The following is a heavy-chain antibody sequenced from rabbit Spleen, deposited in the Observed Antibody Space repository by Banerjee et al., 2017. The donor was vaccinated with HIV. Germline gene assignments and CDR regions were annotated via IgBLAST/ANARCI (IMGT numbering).Heavy chain of an antibody. J-gene: IGHJ6*01. V-gene: IGHV1S45*01. Sequence: EQLEESGGGLVKPEGSLTLTCKASGFSFGDRDVMCWVRQAPGKGLEWIACINAVTGKAVYASWAKGRFTFSKTSSTTVTLQVTRLTAADTATYFCARDTSSSFSSYGMDLWGPGTLVTVS. D-gene: IGHD1-1*01. CDR3: ARDTSSSFSSYGMDL. CDR1: GFSFGDRDV. CDR2: INAVTGKA.